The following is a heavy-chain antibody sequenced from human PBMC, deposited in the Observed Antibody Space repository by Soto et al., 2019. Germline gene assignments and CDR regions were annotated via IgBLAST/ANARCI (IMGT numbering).Heavy chain of an antibody. V-gene: IGHV1-69*13. CDR3: ARGDATKIVVTTYYAMDV. CDR1: GGSLSNYG. CDR2: IIPVFGTA. J-gene: IGHJ6*02. Sequence: GASVKVSCKASGGSLSNYGISRVRQAPGQGLEWMGGIIPVFGTANYAQKFQGRVTITADESTNIVYMDVTSLRSEDTAVYYCARGDATKIVVTTYYAMDVWGQGTTVTVSS. D-gene: IGHD4-17*01.